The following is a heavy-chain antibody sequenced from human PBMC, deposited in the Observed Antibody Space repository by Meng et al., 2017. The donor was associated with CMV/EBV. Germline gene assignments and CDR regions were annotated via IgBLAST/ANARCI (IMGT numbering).Heavy chain of an antibody. V-gene: IGHV1-69*05. CDR2: IIPIFGTA. J-gene: IGHJ3*02. CDR3: ATCSSTSCYTDDAFDI. Sequence: ALVKVSCKASGGTFSSYGISWVRQAPGQGLEWMGGIIPIFGTANYAQKFQGRVTITTDESTSTDYMELSSLRSEDTAVYYCATCSSTSCYTDDAFDIWGQGTMVTVSS. CDR1: GGTFSSYG. D-gene: IGHD2-2*02.